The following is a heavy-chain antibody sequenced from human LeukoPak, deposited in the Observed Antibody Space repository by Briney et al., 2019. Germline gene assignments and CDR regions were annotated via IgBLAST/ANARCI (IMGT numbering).Heavy chain of an antibody. D-gene: IGHD3-10*01. J-gene: IGHJ4*02. Sequence: PGGSLRLSCAASGFIFSNYCMTWVRRAPGKGLEWVANIKRDGRQQNYVDSVKGRFTISRDNARNSLYLQMNSLRAEDTAVYYCAKLSAREKEGTRGYYYGSGSYSVDYWGQGTLVTVSS. CDR3: AKLSAREKEGTRGYYYGSGSYSVDY. V-gene: IGHV3-7*01. CDR2: IKRDGRQQ. CDR1: GFIFSNYC.